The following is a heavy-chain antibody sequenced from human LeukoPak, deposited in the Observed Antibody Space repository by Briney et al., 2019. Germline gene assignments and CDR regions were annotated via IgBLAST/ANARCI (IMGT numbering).Heavy chain of an antibody. J-gene: IGHJ4*02. CDR2: IKQDGSEK. Sequence: GGSLRLSCAASGFTFSSYWMSWVRQAPGKGLEWVANIKQDGSEKYNVDSVKGRFTISRDNAKNSLYLQMHSLRAEDTAVYYCARMSPRYYFDYWGQGTLVTVSS. CDR3: ARMSPRYYFDY. CDR1: GFTFSSYW. V-gene: IGHV3-7*01.